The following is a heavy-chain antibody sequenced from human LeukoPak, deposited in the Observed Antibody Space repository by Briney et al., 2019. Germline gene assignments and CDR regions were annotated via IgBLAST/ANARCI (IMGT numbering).Heavy chain of an antibody. Sequence: GGSLRLSCAASGFTFSSYSMNWVRQAPGKGLEWVSSISSSSSYIYYTDSVKGRFTISRDNAKNSLYLQMNSLRAEDTAVYYCARDGYDYNFDYWGQGTLVTVSS. V-gene: IGHV3-21*01. CDR3: ARDGYDYNFDY. CDR1: GFTFSSYS. D-gene: IGHD5-12*01. J-gene: IGHJ4*02. CDR2: ISSSSSYI.